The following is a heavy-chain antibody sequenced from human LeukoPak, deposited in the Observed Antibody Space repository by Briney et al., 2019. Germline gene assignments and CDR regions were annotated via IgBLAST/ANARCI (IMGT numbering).Heavy chain of an antibody. D-gene: IGHD3-10*01. CDR3: AKGGLQRFGGGARH. J-gene: IGHJ4*02. V-gene: IGHV3-23*01. CDR2: ISADGGAI. CDR1: GFTFGVYA. Sequence: GGSLRLSCAASGFTFGVYAMGWVRQVPGKGLEWVSSISADGGAIYYADSVTGRFTTSRDNSRNTLYLQMCMRANDTAVYYCAKGGLQRFGGGARHWGQGTLVTVSS.